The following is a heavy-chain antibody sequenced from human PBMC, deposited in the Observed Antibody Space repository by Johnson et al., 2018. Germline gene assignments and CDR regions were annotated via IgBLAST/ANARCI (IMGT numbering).Heavy chain of an antibody. V-gene: IGHV3-30*03. CDR2: TSNDEGIK. CDR3: ATGVLSGVIYREVYQQ. CDR1: GFTFSNFG. Sequence: QVQLVESGGGVVQPGRSLRLSCGGSGFTFSNFGMHWVRQAPGKGLEWVAVTSNDEGIKYYEDSVKGRFTISSDNSKGTLYLQINSLRAEDTAVYYCATGVLSGVIYREVYQQCGKGTLVTGSS. D-gene: IGHD3-16*02. J-gene: IGHJ1*01.